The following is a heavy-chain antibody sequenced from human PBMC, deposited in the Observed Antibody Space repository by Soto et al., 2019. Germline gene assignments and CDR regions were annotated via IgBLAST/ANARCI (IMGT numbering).Heavy chain of an antibody. CDR3: ARQRDDCSSTSCYRVIDY. V-gene: IGHV4-39*01. Sequence: SETLSLTCTVSGGSISSSSYYWGWIRQPPGKGLEWIGSIYYSGSTYYNPSLKSRVTISVDTSKNQFSLKLSSVTAADTAVYYCARQRDDCSSTSCYRVIDYWGQGTLVTVSS. CDR2: IYYSGST. D-gene: IGHD2-2*01. J-gene: IGHJ4*02. CDR1: GGSISSSSYY.